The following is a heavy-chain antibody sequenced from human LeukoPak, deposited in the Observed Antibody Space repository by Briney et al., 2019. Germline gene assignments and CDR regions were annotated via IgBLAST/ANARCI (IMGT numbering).Heavy chain of an antibody. CDR3: ARGASSAYYVDY. CDR1: GFTFSTYW. CDR2: IKYDGSMT. Sequence: PGGSLRLSCAASGFTFSTYWMHWVRQAPGKGLVWVSRIKYDGSMTTYGDSVKGRFSISRDNAKNTVDLQMNSLRAEDTAVYYCARGASSAYYVDYRGQGTLVSVSS. V-gene: IGHV3-74*01. J-gene: IGHJ4*02. D-gene: IGHD3-22*01.